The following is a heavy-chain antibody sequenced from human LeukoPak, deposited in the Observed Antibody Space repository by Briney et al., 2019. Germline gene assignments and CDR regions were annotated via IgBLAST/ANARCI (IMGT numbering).Heavy chain of an antibody. V-gene: IGHV3-30*04. D-gene: IGHD1-26*01. CDR1: GFTFSSYA. CDR2: ISYDGSNK. Sequence: GGSLRLSCAASGFTFSSYAMHWVRQAPGKGLEWVAVISYDGSNKYYADSVKGRFTISRDNSKNTLYLQMSSLRAEDTALYFCAKKAQYNGNYPLDYWGQGTLVTVSS. CDR3: AKKAQYNGNYPLDY. J-gene: IGHJ4*02.